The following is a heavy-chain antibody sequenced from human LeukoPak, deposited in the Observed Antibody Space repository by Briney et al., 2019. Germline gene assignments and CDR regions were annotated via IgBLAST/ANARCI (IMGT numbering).Heavy chain of an antibody. J-gene: IGHJ1*01. D-gene: IGHD3-22*01. CDR2: IYYSGST. Sequence: SDTLSLTCTVSGGSISSGGYYWSWIRQHPGKGLEWIGYIYYSGSTYYNPSLKSRVTISVDTSKNQFSLKLSSVTAADTAVYYCARVFDDSSGYYYDEYFQHWGQGTLVTVSS. CDR1: GGSISSGGYY. V-gene: IGHV4-31*03. CDR3: ARVFDDSSGYYYDEYFQH.